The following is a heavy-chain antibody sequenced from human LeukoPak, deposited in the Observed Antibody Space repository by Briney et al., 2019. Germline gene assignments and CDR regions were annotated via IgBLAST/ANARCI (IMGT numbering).Heavy chain of an antibody. CDR1: GFTFSSYA. CDR3: VKGDYDILTGYYRN. D-gene: IGHD3-9*01. J-gene: IGHJ4*02. V-gene: IGHV3-64D*06. Sequence: GGSLRLSCSASGFTFSSYAMHWVRQAPGKGLEYVSAISSNGGSTYYADSVKGRFTISRDNSKNTLYLQMSRLRAEDTAVYYCVKGDYDILTGYYRNWGQGTLVTVSS. CDR2: ISSNGGST.